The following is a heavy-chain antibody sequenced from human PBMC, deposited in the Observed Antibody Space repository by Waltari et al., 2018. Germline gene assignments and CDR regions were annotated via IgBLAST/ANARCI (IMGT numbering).Heavy chain of an antibody. CDR2: VSYHGTA. CDR3: ARSFGGSGSYKFDY. J-gene: IGHJ4*02. Sequence: QLQLKESGPRLVKSSETLSLTCTISGGSISTSTHYWAWLRQTPGKGPEWIGSVSYHGTAYYNPSLESRVTMSVDRSKNHFSLDLESVTTPDTSIYFCARSFGGSGSYKFDYWGQGILVTVSS. D-gene: IGHD3-10*01. CDR1: GGSISTSTHY. V-gene: IGHV4-39*02.